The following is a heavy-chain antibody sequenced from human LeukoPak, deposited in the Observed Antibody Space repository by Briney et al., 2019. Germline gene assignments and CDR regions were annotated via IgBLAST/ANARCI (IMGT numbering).Heavy chain of an antibody. CDR2: LYSGGKT. CDR1: GLTLSDHY. Sequence: GGSLRLSRAASGLTLSDHYMSWVRQAPGKELQWVSVLYSGGKTAYTDSVKGRFTISRDDSKNTLYLQMNSLRGEDTAVYYCARGGTWFSSSWYGWYFDLWGRGTLVTVSS. J-gene: IGHJ2*01. D-gene: IGHD6-13*01. CDR3: ARGGTWFSSSWYGWYFDL. V-gene: IGHV3-66*01.